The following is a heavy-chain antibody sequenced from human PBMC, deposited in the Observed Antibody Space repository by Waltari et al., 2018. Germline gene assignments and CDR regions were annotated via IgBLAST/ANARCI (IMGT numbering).Heavy chain of an antibody. J-gene: IGHJ4*02. V-gene: IGHV3-21*01. CDR2: ISSSSSYI. Sequence: EVQLVESGGGLVKPGGSLRLSCAASGFTFSSYSMNWVRQAPGKGLEWVSSISSSSSYIYYADSVKGRFTISRDNAKNSLYLQRNSLRAEDTAVYYCARVPFKGFLEWSKSYMDVWGQGTLVTVSS. D-gene: IGHD3-3*01. CDR1: GFTFSSYS. CDR3: ARVPFKGFLEWSKSYMDV.